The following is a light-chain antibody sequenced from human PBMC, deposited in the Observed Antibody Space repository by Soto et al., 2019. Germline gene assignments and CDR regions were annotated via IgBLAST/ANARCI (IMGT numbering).Light chain of an antibody. CDR3: QQYDSWPPKYT. CDR1: QSVNNN. Sequence: EIVMTQSPATLSVSPGERATVSCRASQSVNNNLAWYQQRPGQAPRLLMYGASTRATGIPARFSGSGSGTEFTLTISSLQSEDSAVCYCQQYDSWPPKYTFGQGTKLEIK. CDR2: GAS. J-gene: IGKJ2*01. V-gene: IGKV3-15*01.